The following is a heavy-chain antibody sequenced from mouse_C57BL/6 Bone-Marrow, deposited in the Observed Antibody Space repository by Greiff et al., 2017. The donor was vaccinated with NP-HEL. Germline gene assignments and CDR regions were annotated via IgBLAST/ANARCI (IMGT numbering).Heavy chain of an antibody. D-gene: IGHD1-1*01. J-gene: IGHJ1*03. V-gene: IGHV1-53*01. CDR2: INPSNGGT. Sequence: QVHLKQPGTELVKPGASVKLSCKASGYTFTSYWMHWVKQRPGQGLEWIGNINPSNGGTNYNEKFKSKATLTVDKSSSTAYMQLSSLTSEDSAVYYCARYYGSSSYWYFDVWGTGTTVTVSS. CDR3: ARYYGSSSYWYFDV. CDR1: GYTFTSYW.